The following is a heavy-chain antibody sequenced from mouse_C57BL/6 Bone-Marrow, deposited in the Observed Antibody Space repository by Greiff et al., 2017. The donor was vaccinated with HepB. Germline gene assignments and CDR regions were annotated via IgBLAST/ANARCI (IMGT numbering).Heavy chain of an antibody. J-gene: IGHJ3*01. CDR1: GFNIKDDY. CDR2: IDPENGDT. D-gene: IGHD2-4*01. Sequence: DVKLQESGAELVRPGASVKLSCTASGFNIKDDYMHWVKQRPEQGLEWIGWIDPENGDTEYASNFQGKATITADTSSNTAYLQLSSLTSEDTAVYYCTTDDYGFAYWGQGTLVTVSA. V-gene: IGHV14-4*01. CDR3: TTDDYGFAY.